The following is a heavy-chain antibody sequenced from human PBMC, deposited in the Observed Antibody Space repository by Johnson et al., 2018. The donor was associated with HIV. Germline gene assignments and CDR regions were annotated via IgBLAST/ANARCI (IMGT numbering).Heavy chain of an antibody. D-gene: IGHD6-13*01. V-gene: IGHV3-30*03. CDR1: GFTFDNYG. J-gene: IGHJ3*02. CDR3: ARGQLDNAFDI. Sequence: VQVVESGGGVVRPGGSLRLSCAASGFTFDNYGMSWVRQAPGKGLEWVAVISYDGSNKYYADSVKGRFTISRDNSKNTLYLQMNSLRAEDTSVYYCARGQLDNAFDIWGQGTMVTVFS. CDR2: ISYDGSNK.